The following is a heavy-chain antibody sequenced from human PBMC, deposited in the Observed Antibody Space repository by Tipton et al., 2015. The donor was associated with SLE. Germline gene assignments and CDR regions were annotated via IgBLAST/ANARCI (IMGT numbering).Heavy chain of an antibody. D-gene: IGHD3-10*01. V-gene: IGHV3-9*01. CDR1: GFSFDDYA. J-gene: IGHJ6*03. CDR3: ARDSWTYGSGSYTMDV. Sequence: SLRLSCAASGFSFDDYAMAWVLQAPGKGLEWVLGFSWNGGSIAYGDSVKGRFTISRDNAQNSLYLQVNSLRPADTALYYCARDSWTYGSGSYTMDVWGKGTTVSVSS. CDR2: FSWNGGSI.